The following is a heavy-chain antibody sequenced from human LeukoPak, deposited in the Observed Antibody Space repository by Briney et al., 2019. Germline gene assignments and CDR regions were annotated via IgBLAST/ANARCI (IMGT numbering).Heavy chain of an antibody. CDR2: INWNDGSI. CDR3: ARDDRSGYYQFDY. J-gene: IGHJ4*02. CDR1: GFTFDDYG. D-gene: IGHD3-22*01. Sequence: GGSLRLSCAASGFTFDDYGMNWARQAPGKGLEWVSGINWNDGSIGYADSVKGRFTISRDNAKKSLYLQMDSLRADDTALYYCARDDRSGYYQFDYWGQGTLVTVSS. V-gene: IGHV3-20*04.